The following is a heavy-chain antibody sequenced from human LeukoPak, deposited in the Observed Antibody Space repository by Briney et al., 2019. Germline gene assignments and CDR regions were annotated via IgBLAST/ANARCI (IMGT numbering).Heavy chain of an antibody. CDR1: GGSISSIGYY. D-gene: IGHD4-17*01. CDR3: ARHVQITVSAQTRLDF. V-gene: IGHV4-39*01. J-gene: IGHJ4*02. CDR2: IYYSGST. Sequence: PSETLSLTCTVSGGSISSIGYYWGWIRQPPRKGLEWIGTIYYSGSTYYNPSLKSRVTTSVDTSMNQFSLKVSSVTAADTAIYYCARHVQITVSAQTRLDFWGQGTLVTVSS.